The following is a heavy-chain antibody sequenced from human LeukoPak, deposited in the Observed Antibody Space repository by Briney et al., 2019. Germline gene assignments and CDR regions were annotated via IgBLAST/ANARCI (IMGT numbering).Heavy chain of an antibody. CDR3: ARVDDYYGDLYFDY. D-gene: IGHD4-17*01. CDR2: IYHSGST. J-gene: IGHJ4*02. Sequence: PSQTLSLTCAVSGGSISSGGYSWSWIRQPPGKGLEWIGYIYHSGSTYYNPSLKSRVTISVDRSKNQFSLKLSPVTAADTAVYYCARVDDYYGDLYFDYWGQGTLVTVSS. V-gene: IGHV4-30-2*01. CDR1: GGSISSGGYS.